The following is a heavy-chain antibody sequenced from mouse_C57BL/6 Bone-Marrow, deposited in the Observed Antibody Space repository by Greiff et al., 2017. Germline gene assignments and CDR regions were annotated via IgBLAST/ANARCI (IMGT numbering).Heavy chain of an antibody. CDR3: ALFYYGIPFDY. Sequence: QVTLKVSGPGILQSSQTLSLTCSFSGFSLSTSGMGVSWIRQPSGKGLEWLAHIYWDDDKRYHPSLKSLLTISKDTSRNQVFLKITSVDTADTATYDCALFYYGIPFDYWGQGTTLTVSS. CDR1: GFSLSTSGMG. CDR2: IYWDDDK. V-gene: IGHV8-12*01. J-gene: IGHJ2*01. D-gene: IGHD2-1*01.